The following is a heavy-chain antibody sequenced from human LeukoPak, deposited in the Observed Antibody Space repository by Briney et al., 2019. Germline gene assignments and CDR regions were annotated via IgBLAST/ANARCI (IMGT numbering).Heavy chain of an antibody. CDR2: ISYDGSNK. D-gene: IGHD3-16*01. J-gene: IGHJ4*02. CDR3: ARDLLLFQGGYDY. V-gene: IGHV3-30*03. CDR1: GFTFSSYG. Sequence: GGSLRLSCAASGFTFSSYGMHWVHQAPGKGLEWVAVISYDGSNKYYADSVKGRFTISRDNSKNTLYLQMNSLRSDDTAVYYCARDLLLFQGGYDYWGQGTLVTVSS.